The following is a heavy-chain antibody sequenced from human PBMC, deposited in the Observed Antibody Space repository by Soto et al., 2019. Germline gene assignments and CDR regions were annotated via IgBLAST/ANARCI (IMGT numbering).Heavy chain of an antibody. D-gene: IGHD3-10*01. CDR2: ISGSGGST. Sequence: EVQLLESGGGLVQPGGSLRLSCAASGFSFSTYAMTWARQAPGKGLEWVSTISGSGGSTYNADSVKGRFTVSRDNSKNTLYLQMNSLRAEDTAVYYCAKGGYGSGTYYIDYWGQGTLVTVSS. CDR1: GFSFSTYA. V-gene: IGHV3-23*01. J-gene: IGHJ4*02. CDR3: AKGGYGSGTYYIDY.